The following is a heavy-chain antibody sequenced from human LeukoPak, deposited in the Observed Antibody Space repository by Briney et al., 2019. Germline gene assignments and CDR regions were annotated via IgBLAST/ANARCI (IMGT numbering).Heavy chain of an antibody. CDR2: ISYDGNKK. V-gene: IGHV3-30*18. D-gene: IGHD3-22*01. CDR3: AKDRSHYYDSSGYPLITGVLDY. J-gene: IGHJ4*02. CDR1: GFTFSSYG. Sequence: PGRSLRLSCAASGFTFSSYGMHWVRQAPGKGLEWVAVISYDGNKKYYADSVKGRFTISRDNSKNTLYLQMNSLRAEDTAVFYCAKDRSHYYDSSGYPLITGVLDYWGQGTLVTVSS.